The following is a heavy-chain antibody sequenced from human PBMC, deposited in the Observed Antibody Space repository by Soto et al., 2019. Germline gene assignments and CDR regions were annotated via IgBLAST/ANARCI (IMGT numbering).Heavy chain of an antibody. J-gene: IGHJ6*02. CDR2: IYHSGST. V-gene: IGHV4-30-2*01. Sequence: PSETLSVTCAVAGGSLSSGGYSWSWVRQPPGKGLEWIGYIYHSGSTYYNPSLKSRVTISVDRSKNQFSLKLSSVTAADTAVYYCARAHYGDYGYGMDVWGQGTTVTVSS. CDR3: ARAHYGDYGYGMDV. D-gene: IGHD4-17*01. CDR1: GGSLSSGGYS.